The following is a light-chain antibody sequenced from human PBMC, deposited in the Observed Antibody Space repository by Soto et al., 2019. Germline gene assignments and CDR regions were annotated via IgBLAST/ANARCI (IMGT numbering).Light chain of an antibody. CDR3: SSSTTYSTLV. Sequence: QSALTQPASVSGSPGQSITISCTGTSSDVGGYNYVSWYQQHPGKAPKLMIYEVSNRPSGVSNRLSGSKSGNTASLTISGLQAEDEGVYYCSSSTTYSTLVSGGGTKLTVL. CDR2: EVS. CDR1: SSDVGGYNY. V-gene: IGLV2-14*01. J-gene: IGLJ3*02.